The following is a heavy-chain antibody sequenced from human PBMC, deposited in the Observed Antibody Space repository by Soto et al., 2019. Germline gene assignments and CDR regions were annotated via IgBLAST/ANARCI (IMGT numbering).Heavy chain of an antibody. CDR1: GFTFSSYA. D-gene: IGHD2-15*01. J-gene: IGHJ4*02. V-gene: IGHV3-23*01. CDR3: AKRRGAGGHFDY. CDR2: VSSGGST. Sequence: EVQLLESGGGLVQPEGSVRLSCAASGFTFSSYAMGWVRQAPGKGLEWVSVVSSGGSTYYADSVTGRFTVSRDNSKNTLSLQMNSLRAEDTAVYYCAKRRGAGGHFDYWGQGALVTVSS.